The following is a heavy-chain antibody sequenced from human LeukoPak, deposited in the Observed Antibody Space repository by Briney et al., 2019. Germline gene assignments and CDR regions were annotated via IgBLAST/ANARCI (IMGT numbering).Heavy chain of an antibody. V-gene: IGHV4-61*10. CDR2: IYYSGST. D-gene: IGHD6-13*01. CDR1: GDSISSGDYY. Sequence: PSQTLSLTCTVSGDSISSGDYYWRWIRQPAGKGLEWIGYIYYSGSTNYNPSLKSRVSISVDTSKNQFSLKLSSVTAADTAVYYCARTTEAHSWRTRYYDYYMDVWGKGTTVTVSS. J-gene: IGHJ6*03. CDR3: ARTTEAHSWRTRYYDYYMDV.